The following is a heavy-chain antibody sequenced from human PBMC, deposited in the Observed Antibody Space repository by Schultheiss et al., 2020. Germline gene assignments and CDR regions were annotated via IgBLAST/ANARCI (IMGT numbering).Heavy chain of an antibody. D-gene: IGHD1-26*01. CDR3: AREASELLEVAY. J-gene: IGHJ4*02. CDR2: IWNDGSNT. CDR1: GFTFRHYG. V-gene: IGHV3-33*01. Sequence: GGSLRLSCAASGFTFRHYGMHWVRQAPGKGLEWVAVIWNDGSNTSYADSVKGRFTISRDNSKNTLYLQMNSLRVEDTAVYYCAREASELLEVAYWGQGTLVNVSS.